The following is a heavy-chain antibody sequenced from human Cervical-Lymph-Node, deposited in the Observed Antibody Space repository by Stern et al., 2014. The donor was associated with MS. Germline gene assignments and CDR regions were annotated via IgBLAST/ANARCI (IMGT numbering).Heavy chain of an antibody. CDR2: ISSSSSYI. CDR1: GFTFDDYA. CDR3: ARDSDSSGSFDY. J-gene: IGHJ4*02. V-gene: IGHV3-21*02. D-gene: IGHD3-22*01. Sequence: EVQLVESGGGLVQPGRSLRLSCAASGFTFDDYAMHWVRQAPGKGLEWVSSISSSSSYIYYADSVKGRFTISRDNAKNSLYLQMNSLRAEDTAVYYCARDSDSSGSFDYWGQGTLVTVSS.